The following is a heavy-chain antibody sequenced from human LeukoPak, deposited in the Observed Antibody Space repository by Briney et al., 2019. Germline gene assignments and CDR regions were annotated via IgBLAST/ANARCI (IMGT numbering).Heavy chain of an antibody. J-gene: IGHJ4*02. Sequence: GGSLRLSCAASGFTFNNYAMHWVRQAPGKGLEWVAVISYDGSNKYYADSVKGRFTISRDNSKNTLYLQMNSLRAEDTAVYYCAKRGKYSSGWYYFDYWGQGTLVTVSS. D-gene: IGHD6-19*01. CDR3: AKRGKYSSGWYYFDY. CDR1: GFTFNNYA. CDR2: ISYDGSNK. V-gene: IGHV3-30*04.